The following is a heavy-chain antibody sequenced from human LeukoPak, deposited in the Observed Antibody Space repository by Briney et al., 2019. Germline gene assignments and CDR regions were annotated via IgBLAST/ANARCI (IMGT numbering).Heavy chain of an antibody. J-gene: IGHJ5*02. Sequence: ASVKVSCTASGYTFTSYDINWVRQATGQGLEWMGWINPNSGGTNYAQKFQGRVTMTRDTSISTAYMELSRLRSDDTAVYYCARGGYCSSTSCYTSNWFDPWGQGTLVTVSS. D-gene: IGHD2-2*02. CDR3: ARGGYCSSTSCYTSNWFDP. CDR2: INPNSGGT. V-gene: IGHV1-2*02. CDR1: GYTFTSYD.